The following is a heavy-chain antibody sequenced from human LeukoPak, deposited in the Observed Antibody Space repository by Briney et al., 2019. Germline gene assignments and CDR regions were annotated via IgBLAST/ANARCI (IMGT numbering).Heavy chain of an antibody. CDR3: AREVPKRGGAFDI. J-gene: IGHJ3*02. D-gene: IGHD3-10*01. CDR1: GYTFTSYY. Sequence: ASVKVSCKASGYTFTSYYMHWVRQAPGQGLEWMGIINPSGGSTSYAQKFQGRVTMTRDTSISTAYMELSRLRSDDTAVYYCAREVPKRGGAFDIWGQGTMVTVSS. CDR2: INPSGGST. V-gene: IGHV1-46*01.